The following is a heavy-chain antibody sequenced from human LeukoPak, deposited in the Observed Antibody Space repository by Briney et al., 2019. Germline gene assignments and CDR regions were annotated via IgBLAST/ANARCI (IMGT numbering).Heavy chain of an antibody. J-gene: IGHJ4*02. Sequence: GGSLRLSCAASGFTFDTYGMHWVRQAPGKGLEWVAFIRYDGVDKYYADSVKGRFTISRDNSKNTLYLQMNSLRAEDTAVYYCARERNGEGVLLWFGESPFDYWGQGTLVTVSS. CDR1: GFTFDTYG. CDR3: ARERNGEGVLLWFGESPFDY. V-gene: IGHV3-30*02. D-gene: IGHD3-10*01. CDR2: IRYDGVDK.